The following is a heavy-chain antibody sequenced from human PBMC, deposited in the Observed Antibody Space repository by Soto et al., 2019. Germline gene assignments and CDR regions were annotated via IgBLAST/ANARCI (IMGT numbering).Heavy chain of an antibody. CDR2: IYNSGST. CDR1: GGSISTYY. Sequence: LSLTCTVSGGSISTYYWSWIRQPPGKGLESIGYIYNSGSTKYNPSLKSRVTISVDTSKNQFSLRLSSVTAADTAVYYCARARPDTAMAVDSWGQGTLVTVSS. V-gene: IGHV4-59*01. CDR3: ARARPDTAMAVDS. D-gene: IGHD5-18*01. J-gene: IGHJ4*02.